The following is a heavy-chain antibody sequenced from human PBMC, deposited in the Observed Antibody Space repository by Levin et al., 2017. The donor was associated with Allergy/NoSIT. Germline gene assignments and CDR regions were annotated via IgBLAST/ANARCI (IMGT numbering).Heavy chain of an antibody. Sequence: ASVKVSCKASGYTFTSYGISWVRQAPGQGLEWMGWISAYNGNTNYAQKLQGRVTMTTDTSTSTAYMELRSLRSDDTAVYYCARGGYSSSWYDYDSYMDVWGKGTTVTVSS. CDR3: ARGGYSSSWYDYDSYMDV. CDR1: GYTFTSYG. D-gene: IGHD6-13*01. CDR2: ISAYNGNT. J-gene: IGHJ6*03. V-gene: IGHV1-18*01.